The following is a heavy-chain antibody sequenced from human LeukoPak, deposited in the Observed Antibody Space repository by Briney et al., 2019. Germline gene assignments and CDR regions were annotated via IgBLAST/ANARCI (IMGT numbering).Heavy chain of an antibody. CDR3: ARDLGGDQGFDP. J-gene: IGHJ5*02. Sequence: SETLSLTGTVSGGSVSSGIYYWSWIRQPPGKGLKWIGYIYYSGSTNYNPSLKSRVTISVDTSKNQFSLKLSSVTAADTAVYYCARDLGGDQGFDPWGQGTLVTVSS. CDR1: GGSVSSGIYY. CDR2: IYYSGST. V-gene: IGHV4-61*01. D-gene: IGHD2-21*02.